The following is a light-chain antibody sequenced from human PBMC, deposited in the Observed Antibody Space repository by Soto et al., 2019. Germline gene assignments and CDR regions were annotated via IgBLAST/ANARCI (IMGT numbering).Light chain of an antibody. CDR2: DAS. J-gene: IGKJ4*01. CDR3: QQRSYLFT. Sequence: EIVVTQSPAALSFSPGERATLSCRASQSISSSLAWYQQKPGQAPRLLIYDASNRATGIPARFSGSGSGTDFTLTISSLEPEDSAVYYCQQRSYLFTFGGGTKVEIK. CDR1: QSISSS. V-gene: IGKV3-11*01.